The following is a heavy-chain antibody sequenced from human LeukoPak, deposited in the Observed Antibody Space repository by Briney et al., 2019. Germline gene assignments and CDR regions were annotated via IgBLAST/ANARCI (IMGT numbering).Heavy chain of an antibody. CDR2: IDNATTV. CDR1: GFKFNIYA. D-gene: IGHD1-14*01. CDR3: AKDEISGSARYDSLDV. V-gene: IGHV3-23*01. Sequence: SGGSLRLSCATSGFKFNIYAMTWVRQAPGKGLEWVSTIDNATTVYYADSVRGRFTISRDNSKSTLFLQMNSLRSDDTAVYFFAKDEISGSARYDSLDVWGQGTMVIVSS. J-gene: IGHJ3*01.